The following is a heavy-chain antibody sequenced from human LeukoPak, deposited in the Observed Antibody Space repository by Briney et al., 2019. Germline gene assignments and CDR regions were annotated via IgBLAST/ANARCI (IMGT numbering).Heavy chain of an antibody. Sequence: PGGSLRLFCAASGFTFDDYAMHWVRQAPGKGLEWVSLISWDGGSTYYADSVKGRFTISRDNSKNSLYLQMNSLRAEDTALYYCAKDNWHSLVGGPLDSNAFDTWGQGTMVTVSS. CDR3: AKDNWHSLVGGPLDSNAFDT. D-gene: IGHD1-26*01. CDR1: GFTFDDYA. J-gene: IGHJ3*02. CDR2: ISWDGGST. V-gene: IGHV3-43D*03.